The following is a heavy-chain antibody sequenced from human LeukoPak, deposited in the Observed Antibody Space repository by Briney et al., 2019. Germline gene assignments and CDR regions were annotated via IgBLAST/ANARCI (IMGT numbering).Heavy chain of an antibody. Sequence: PSETLSLTCAVYGGSFSGYYWSWIRQPPGKGLEWIGEINHSGSTYYNPSLKSRVTISVDTSKNQFSLKLSSVTAADTAVYYCARRYSSSWYFDYWGQGTLVTVSS. D-gene: IGHD6-13*01. CDR1: GGSFSGYY. CDR3: ARRYSSSWYFDY. CDR2: INHSGST. J-gene: IGHJ4*02. V-gene: IGHV4-34*01.